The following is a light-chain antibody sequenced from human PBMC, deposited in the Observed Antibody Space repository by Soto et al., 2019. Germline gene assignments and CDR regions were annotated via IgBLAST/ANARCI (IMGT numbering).Light chain of an antibody. CDR1: QSVSSNY. CDR3: HQYGRAPA. J-gene: IGKJ4*01. V-gene: IGKV3-20*01. CDR2: GAS. Sequence: EMVLTQSPGTLSLSPGERATLSCRVSQSVSSNYLAWYQQKHGQAPRLLIYGASSSAPGIPDRFSGSGSGTDFTLTVRRLEPGECAVYCGHQYGRAPAFGGGTKVEI.